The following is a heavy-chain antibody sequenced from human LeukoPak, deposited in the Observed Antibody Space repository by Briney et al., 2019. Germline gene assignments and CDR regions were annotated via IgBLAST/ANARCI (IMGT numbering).Heavy chain of an antibody. Sequence: PSQTLSLTCTVSGGAISSYYWSWIRQPPGQGLEWIGYIYYSGRTIYNPSLKSRVTISIDTSKKQFSLKLSSVTGADTAVYYCARRITMVRGVIKIDWFDPWGQGTLVTVSS. CDR2: IYYSGRT. CDR3: ARRITMVRGVIKIDWFDP. CDR1: GGAISSYY. D-gene: IGHD3-10*01. V-gene: IGHV4-59*08. J-gene: IGHJ5*02.